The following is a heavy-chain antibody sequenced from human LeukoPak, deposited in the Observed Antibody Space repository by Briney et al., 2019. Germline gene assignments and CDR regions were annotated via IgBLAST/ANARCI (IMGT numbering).Heavy chain of an antibody. Sequence: SETLSPTCAVYGESFRGYYWTWIRQTPGKGLEWLGEIDHIGRTTYNPSLKSRVTISVDTSKNQFTLRLTSVTASDTAVYYCARPVRCSATTCTGPFDYWGQGTLVTVSS. J-gene: IGHJ4*02. CDR2: IDHIGRT. CDR1: GESFRGYY. V-gene: IGHV4-34*01. CDR3: ARPVRCSATTCTGPFDY. D-gene: IGHD6-19*01.